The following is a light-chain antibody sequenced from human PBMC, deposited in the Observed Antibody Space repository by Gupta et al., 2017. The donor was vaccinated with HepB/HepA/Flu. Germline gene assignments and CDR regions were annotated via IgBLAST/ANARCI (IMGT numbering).Light chain of an antibody. J-gene: IGKJ4*01. Sequence: EIVLTQSPATLSLSPGESATLSCRASLSVSTYLAWYQQKPGQAPRLLIYDASNRATGIPARVSGSGSGTDFTLTISSLEPEDFAIYYCQQRGNWPLSFGGGTKVEI. CDR2: DAS. CDR1: LSVSTY. V-gene: IGKV3-11*01. CDR3: QQRGNWPLS.